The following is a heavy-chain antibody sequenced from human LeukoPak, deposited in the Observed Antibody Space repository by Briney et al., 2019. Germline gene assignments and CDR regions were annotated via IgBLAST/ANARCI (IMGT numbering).Heavy chain of an antibody. V-gene: IGHV3-7*01. D-gene: IGHD2-21*02. CDR2: IKQDGSEK. Sequence: PGGSLRLSCAASGFTFSSYWMSWVRQAPGKGLEWLANIKQDGSEKYHVDSVKGRFTISRDNAKNSLYLQMNSLRAEDTAVYYCARDFVVVTAFFDYWGQGTLVTVSS. J-gene: IGHJ4*02. CDR3: ARDFVVVTAFFDY. CDR1: GFTFSSYW.